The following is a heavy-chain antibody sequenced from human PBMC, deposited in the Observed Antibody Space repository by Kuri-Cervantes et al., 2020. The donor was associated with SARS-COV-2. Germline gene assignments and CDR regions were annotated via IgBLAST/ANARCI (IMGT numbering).Heavy chain of an antibody. CDR2: VRGKANNYAT. J-gene: IGHJ4*02. V-gene: IGHV3-73*01. CDR3: KTLIDY. CDR1: GFTFSNAW. Sequence: GESLKISCAASGFTFSNAWMSWVRQAPGKGLEWVGRVRGKANNYATAYAASVKGRFIISRDDSKNMAYLQMNNLKTEDTAVYYCKTLIDYWGQGALVTVSS.